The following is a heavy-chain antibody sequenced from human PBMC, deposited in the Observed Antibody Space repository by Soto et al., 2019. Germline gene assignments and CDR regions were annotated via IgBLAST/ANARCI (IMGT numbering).Heavy chain of an antibody. CDR1: GYTFTGYY. CDR3: ARVRQLVGYLYYSLDV. D-gene: IGHD6-6*01. CDR2: INPNSGGT. Sequence: ASVKVSCKASGYTFTGYYMHWVRQAPGQGLEWMGWINPNSGGTNYAQKFQGWVTMTTDTSMSTAYMELSGLRSDDTAVYYCARVRQLVGYLYYSLDVWRRRTTDTVSS. J-gene: IGHJ6*03. V-gene: IGHV1-2*04.